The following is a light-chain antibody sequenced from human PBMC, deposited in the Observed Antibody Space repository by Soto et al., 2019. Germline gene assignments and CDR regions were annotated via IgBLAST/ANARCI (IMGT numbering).Light chain of an antibody. CDR3: SSLASSCPYV. CDR1: SSDVGGYNS. V-gene: IGLV2-14*01. Sequence: QSALTQPASVSGSPGQSITISCTGTSSDVGGYNSVSWYQQHPGKAPKLMIYEVSYRPSGVSDRFSGSKSGNTASLTISGLQAEDEADYYCSSLASSCPYVFGTGTQLTVL. J-gene: IGLJ1*01. CDR2: EVS.